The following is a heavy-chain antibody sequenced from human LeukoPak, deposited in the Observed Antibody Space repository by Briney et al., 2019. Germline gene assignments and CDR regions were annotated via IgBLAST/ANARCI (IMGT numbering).Heavy chain of an antibody. CDR3: ARDNNPGGSWFDP. CDR2: INPSGST. D-gene: IGHD1-14*01. Sequence: PSETLSLTCAVYGGSFSGYYWSWIRQPPGKGLEWIGEINPSGSTNYNPSLKSRVTISIDTSKNQFSLKLSSVTAADTAVYYCARDNNPGGSWFDPWGQGTLVTVSS. V-gene: IGHV4-34*01. CDR1: GGSFSGYY. J-gene: IGHJ5*02.